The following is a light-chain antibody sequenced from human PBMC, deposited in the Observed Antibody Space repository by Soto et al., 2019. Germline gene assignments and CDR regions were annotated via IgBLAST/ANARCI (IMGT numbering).Light chain of an antibody. V-gene: IGKV2-30*01. CDR2: MVS. Sequence: VVVTLNQLSLPVTLGQPASVSWRSRQRLIYSDGHTYLNWFHQRPGQSPRRLIYMVSNRDSGVPDRFSGSGSGTDFTLKISSVEAEDVRVYCCMQGVHWPCPFAQGTKVDTK. CDR3: MQGVHWPCP. CDR1: QRLIYSDGHTY. J-gene: IGKJ1*01.